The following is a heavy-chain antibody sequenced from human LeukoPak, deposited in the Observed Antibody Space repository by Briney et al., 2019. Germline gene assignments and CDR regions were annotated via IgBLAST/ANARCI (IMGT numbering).Heavy chain of an antibody. CDR1: GFTFDDYA. V-gene: IGHV3-9*01. CDR2: ISWNSGSI. J-gene: IGHJ4*02. Sequence: GGSLRLSCAASGFTFDDYAMHWVRQAPGKGLEWVSGISWNSGSIGYADSVKGRFTISRDNAENSLYLQMNSLRAEDTALYYCAKAGGYCSGGSCYPYFDCWGQGTLVTVSS. D-gene: IGHD2-15*01. CDR3: AKAGGYCSGGSCYPYFDC.